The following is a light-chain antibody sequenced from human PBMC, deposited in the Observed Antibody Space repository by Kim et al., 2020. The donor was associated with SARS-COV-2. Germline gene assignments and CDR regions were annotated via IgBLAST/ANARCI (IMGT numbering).Light chain of an antibody. CDR1: QDMNTW. CDR2: GAS. Sequence: ASVGDRGTITCRARQDMNTWLGWYQQKPGKAPKLLIYGASNLQSGVPSRCSGSGAGTDFTLTISRLQPDDCATYYGQQANSFPPWTFGQGTKVEI. J-gene: IGKJ1*01. CDR3: QQANSFPPWT. V-gene: IGKV1-12*01.